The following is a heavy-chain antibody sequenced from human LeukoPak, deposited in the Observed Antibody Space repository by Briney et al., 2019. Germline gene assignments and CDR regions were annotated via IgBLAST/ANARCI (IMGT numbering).Heavy chain of an antibody. CDR1: GVSISSYY. V-gene: IGHV4-59*12. D-gene: IGHD5-12*01. CDR2: IYYSGSN. CDR3: ARLAVATIWHWFDL. J-gene: IGHJ5*02. Sequence: SETLSLTCTVSGVSISSYYWSWIRQPPGKGLEWVGYIYYSGSNNYNPSLKSRVTISVDTSKNQVSLKLSSVTAAGTAVYYCARLAVATIWHWFDLWGQGTLVSVSS.